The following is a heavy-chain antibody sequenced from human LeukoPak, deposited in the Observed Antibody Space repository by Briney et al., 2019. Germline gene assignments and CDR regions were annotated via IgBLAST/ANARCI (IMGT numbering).Heavy chain of an antibody. CDR2: INHSGST. D-gene: IGHD3-16*01. Sequence: SETLSLTCTVSGYSISSGYYWSWIRQPPRKGLEWIGEINHSGSTNYNPSLKSRVTISVDTSKNQFSLKLSSVTAADTAVYYCARGRPNYGRNFGAGPWGQGTLVTVSS. J-gene: IGHJ5*02. CDR1: GYSISSGYY. CDR3: ARGRPNYGRNFGAGP. V-gene: IGHV4-38-2*02.